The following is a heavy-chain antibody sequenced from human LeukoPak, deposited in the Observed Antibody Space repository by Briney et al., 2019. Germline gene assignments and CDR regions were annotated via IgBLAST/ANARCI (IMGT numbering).Heavy chain of an antibody. CDR3: ARVQRGIAVALDY. CDR1: GFTFSSYE. J-gene: IGHJ4*02. CDR2: ISSSGSTI. V-gene: IGHV3-48*03. Sequence: GGSLRLSCAASGFTFSSYEMNWVRQAPGKGLVWVSYISSSGSTIYYADSVKGRFTISRDNVKNLLYLQMNSPRAEDTAVYYCARVQRGIAVALDYWGQGTLATVSS. D-gene: IGHD6-19*01.